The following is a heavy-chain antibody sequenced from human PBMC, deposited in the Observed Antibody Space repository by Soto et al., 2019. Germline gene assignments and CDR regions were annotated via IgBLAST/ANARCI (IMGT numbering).Heavy chain of an antibody. J-gene: IGHJ4*02. V-gene: IGHV4-59*01. CDR1: GGSISSYY. Sequence: PSETLSLTCTVSGGSISSYYWSWIRQPPGKGLEWIGYIYYSGSTNYNPSLKSRVTISVDTSKNQFSLKLSSVTAADTAVYYCARFRRFGELLYWGQGTLVTVSS. D-gene: IGHD3-10*01. CDR2: IYYSGST. CDR3: ARFRRFGELLY.